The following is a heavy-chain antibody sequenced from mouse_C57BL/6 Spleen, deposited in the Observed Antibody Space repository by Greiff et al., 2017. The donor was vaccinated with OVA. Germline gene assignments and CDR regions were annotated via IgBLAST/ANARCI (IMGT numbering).Heavy chain of an antibody. CDR1: GYTFTSYW. V-gene: IGHV1-52*01. CDR2: IDPSASET. J-gene: IGHJ2*01. Sequence: QVQLQQPGAELVRPGSSVTLSCKASGYTFTSYWMPWVKQRPIKGLEWIGNIDPSASETHYNQKFKDKATLTVDKSSSTAYMQLSSLTSEDSAVYYCTRIGDDYDVDLDDWGQGTTLTVSS. CDR3: TRIGDDYDVDLDD. D-gene: IGHD2-4*01.